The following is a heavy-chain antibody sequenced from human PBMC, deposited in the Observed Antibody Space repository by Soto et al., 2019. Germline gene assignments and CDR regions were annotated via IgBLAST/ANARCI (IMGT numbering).Heavy chain of an antibody. CDR2: IFSNDEK. Sequence: QVTLKESGPVLVKPTETLTLTCTVSGFSLSNARMGVSWIRQPPGKALEWLAHIFSNDEKSYSTSLKSRLTVSKDTAKSQVVLTRGNRDPVDTAPSYGARIRGGYCSSSSCYTPSPGMDVWGQGTTVTVSS. J-gene: IGHJ6*02. D-gene: IGHD2-2*02. CDR3: ARIRGGYCSSSSCYTPSPGMDV. V-gene: IGHV2-26*01. CDR1: GFSLSNARMG.